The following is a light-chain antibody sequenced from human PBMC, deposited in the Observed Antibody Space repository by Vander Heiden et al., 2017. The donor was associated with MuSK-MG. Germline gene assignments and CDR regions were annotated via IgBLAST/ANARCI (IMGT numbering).Light chain of an antibody. CDR3: QQSDSTPMT. CDR2: AAS. V-gene: IGKV1-39*01. CDR1: QTTTIY. J-gene: IGKJ1*01. Sequence: GDRVTITCRASQTTTIYLNWYQQKPGKAPKLLIYAASSLQSGVPSRSSGSGSGTDFTLTISILQPEDFATYYCQQSDSTPMTFGQGTKVXIK.